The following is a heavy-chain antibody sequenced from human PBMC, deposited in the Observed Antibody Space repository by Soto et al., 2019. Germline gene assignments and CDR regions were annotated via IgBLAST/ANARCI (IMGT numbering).Heavy chain of an antibody. CDR2: MYSSGTT. Sequence: EVQLVETGGGLIQPGGSLRLACAVSGFSVSSNCMSWVRQAPGKGLEWVSVMYSSGTTHDADSVTGRFTISRYNAKNTVYRELNSLRVYDTAVYYCASSSRKDYNVAMDTWCQLTTVIVSS. V-gene: IGHV3-53*02. CDR1: GFSVSSNC. D-gene: IGHD6-6*01. J-gene: IGHJ6*02. CDR3: ASSSRKDYNVAMDT.